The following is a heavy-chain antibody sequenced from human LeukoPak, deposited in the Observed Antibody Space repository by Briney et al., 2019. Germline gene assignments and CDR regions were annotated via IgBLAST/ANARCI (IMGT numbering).Heavy chain of an antibody. CDR3: ARNDYSNYVDWYFDL. J-gene: IGHJ2*01. CDR2: IIPIFGTA. D-gene: IGHD4-11*01. Sequence: ASVKVSCKASGGTFSSYAISWVRPAPGQGLEWMGGIIPIFGTANYAQKFQGRVTITADKSTSTAYMELSSLRSEDTAVYYCARNDYSNYVDWYFDLWGRGTLVTVSS. V-gene: IGHV1-69*06. CDR1: GGTFSSYA.